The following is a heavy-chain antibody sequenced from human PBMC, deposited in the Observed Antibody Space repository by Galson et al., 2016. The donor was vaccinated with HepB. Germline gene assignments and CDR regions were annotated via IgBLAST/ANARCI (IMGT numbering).Heavy chain of an antibody. J-gene: IGHJ4*02. CDR2: VNHSGST. V-gene: IGHV4-34*01. D-gene: IGHD6-13*01. Sequence: SETLSLTCDVYGGSLSGYYWSWIRQPPGKGLEWIGEVNHSGSTNYNPSLKSRVTISVDTSKNQFSLKLTSVTAADTAVYYCARSASRYTSVYYWGQGTLVTVSS. CDR1: GGSLSGYY. CDR3: ARSASRYTSVYY.